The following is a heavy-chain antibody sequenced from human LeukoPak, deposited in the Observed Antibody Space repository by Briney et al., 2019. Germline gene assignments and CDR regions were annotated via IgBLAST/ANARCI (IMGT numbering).Heavy chain of an antibody. J-gene: IGHJ6*03. CDR3: ARGSPLGYYYYYYMDV. CDR2: MNPNSGNT. Sequence: SXXVSCKASGYTFTSYDINWVRQATGQGREWMGWMNPNSGNTGYAQKFQGRVTITRNTSISTAYMELSSLRSEDTAVYYCARGSPLGYYYYYYMDVWGKGTTVTVSS. V-gene: IGHV1-8*03. CDR1: GYTFTSYD.